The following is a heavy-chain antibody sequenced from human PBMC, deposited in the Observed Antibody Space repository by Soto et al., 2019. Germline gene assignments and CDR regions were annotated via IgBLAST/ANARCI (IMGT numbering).Heavy chain of an antibody. D-gene: IGHD3-3*01. CDR3: ARLTIFGADYYYYGMDV. CDR2: ISAYNGNT. Sequence: QVQLVQSGAEVKKPGASVKVSCKASGYTFTSYGISWVRQAPGQGLEWMGWISAYNGNTNYAQKLQGRVTMTTDTSTSTAYIELRSLRSDDTAVYYCARLTIFGADYYYYGMDVWGQGTTVTVSS. V-gene: IGHV1-18*01. CDR1: GYTFTSYG. J-gene: IGHJ6*02.